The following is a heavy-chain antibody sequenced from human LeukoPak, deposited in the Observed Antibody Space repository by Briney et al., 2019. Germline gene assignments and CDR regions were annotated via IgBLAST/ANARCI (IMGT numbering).Heavy chain of an antibody. J-gene: IGHJ4*02. Sequence: SGGSLRLSCAASGFSFSSYGMHWVRQAPGKGLEWVAVISYDGSNKYYADSVKGRFTISRDNSKNTLYLQMNSLRAEDTAVYYCAKDGLYDFWSGKSAYFDYWGQGTLVTVSS. D-gene: IGHD3-3*01. CDR1: GFSFSSYG. CDR3: AKDGLYDFWSGKSAYFDY. CDR2: ISYDGSNK. V-gene: IGHV3-30*18.